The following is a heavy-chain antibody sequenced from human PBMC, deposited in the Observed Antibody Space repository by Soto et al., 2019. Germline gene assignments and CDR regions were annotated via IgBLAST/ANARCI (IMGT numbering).Heavy chain of an antibody. CDR1: GDSVSSNSAA. V-gene: IGHV6-1*01. J-gene: IGHJ4*02. D-gene: IGHD3-22*01. Sequence: SQTLSLTCAISGDSVSSNSAAWNWIRQSPSRGLEWLGRTYYRSKWYNDYAVSVKSRITINPDTSKNQFSLQLNSVTPEGTAVYYCASGYYYDSSGYYYFDYWGQGTLVTVS. CDR3: ASGYYYDSSGYYYFDY. CDR2: TYYRSKWYN.